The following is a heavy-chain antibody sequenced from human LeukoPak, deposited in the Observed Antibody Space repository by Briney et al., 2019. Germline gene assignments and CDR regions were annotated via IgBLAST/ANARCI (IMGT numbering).Heavy chain of an antibody. J-gene: IGHJ6*02. CDR2: INTNTGNP. Sequence: ASVKVSCKASGYTFTSYAMNWVRQARGQGLEWMGWINTNTGNPTYAQGFTGRFVFSLDTSVSTAYLQISSLKAEDTAVYYCARDGDRYSSSYLYGMDVWGQGTTDTVSS. CDR3: ARDGDRYSSSYLYGMDV. V-gene: IGHV7-4-1*02. CDR1: GYTFTSYA. D-gene: IGHD6-13*01.